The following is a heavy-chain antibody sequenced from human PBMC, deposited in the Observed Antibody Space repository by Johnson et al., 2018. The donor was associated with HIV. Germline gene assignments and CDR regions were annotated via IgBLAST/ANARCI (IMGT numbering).Heavy chain of an antibody. Sequence: VQLVESGGGVVQPGSSLRLSCAASGFTFSNYAVHWVRQAPGKGLEWVSYITSSGSTIYYADSVKGRFTISRDNAKNSLYLQMNSLRAEDTAVYYCARDLGPGDDAFDIWGQGTMVTVSS. V-gene: IGHV3-48*04. CDR3: ARDLGPGDDAFDI. J-gene: IGHJ3*02. CDR2: ITSSGSTI. D-gene: IGHD1-1*01. CDR1: GFTFSNYA.